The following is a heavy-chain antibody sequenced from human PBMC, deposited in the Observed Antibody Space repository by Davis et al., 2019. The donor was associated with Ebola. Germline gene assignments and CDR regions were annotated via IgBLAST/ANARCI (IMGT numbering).Heavy chain of an antibody. CDR1: GYTFTSYY. CDR2: INPCGGST. J-gene: IGHJ4*02. V-gene: IGHV1-46*01. D-gene: IGHD3-10*01. Sequence: ASVQVSCKASGYTFTSYYMHWVRQAPGQGVEWMGIINPCGGSTSYAQKFQGRVTITRDTSASTAYMELSSLRSEDTAVYYCARERRWFGELAIDYWGQGTLVTVSS. CDR3: ARERRWFGELAIDY.